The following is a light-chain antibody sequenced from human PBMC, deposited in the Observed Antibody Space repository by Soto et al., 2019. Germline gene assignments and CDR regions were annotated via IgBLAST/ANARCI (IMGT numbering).Light chain of an antibody. J-gene: IGKJ1*01. CDR2: GAS. CDR1: QSVSSN. Sequence: EIVMTQSPATLSVSPGERATLSCRASQSVSSNLAWYQQKPGQAPRLLIYGASTRATGIPARFSGSGSGTESTLTNSRLHSEDFAFYCRQQYNNSWTFGQGTKVEIK. V-gene: IGKV3-15*01. CDR3: QQYNNSWT.